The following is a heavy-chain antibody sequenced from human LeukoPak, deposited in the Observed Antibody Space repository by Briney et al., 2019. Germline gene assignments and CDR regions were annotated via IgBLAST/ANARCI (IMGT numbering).Heavy chain of an antibody. D-gene: IGHD6-13*01. CDR1: GGSISSYY. J-gene: IGHJ4*02. Sequence: SETLSLTCTVSGGSISSYYWSWIRQPPGGGLEGIGYVYYSGSTNYNPSLKSRVTISVDTSKNQFSLKLSSVTAADTAVYYCARSYSSSWYDYFDYWGQGTLVTVS. CDR2: VYYSGST. V-gene: IGHV4-59*01. CDR3: ARSYSSSWYDYFDY.